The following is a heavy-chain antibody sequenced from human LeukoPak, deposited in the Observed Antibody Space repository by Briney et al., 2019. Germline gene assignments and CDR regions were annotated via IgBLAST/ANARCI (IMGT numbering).Heavy chain of an antibody. V-gene: IGHV1-24*01. Sequence: ASVKVSCKVSGYTLTELSMHWVRQAPGKGLEWMGGFDPEDGETIYAQKFQGRVTMTEDTSTDTAYMELSSLRSEDTAVYYCATGHPRITMIVVVTGLDYWGQGTLVTVSS. J-gene: IGHJ4*02. D-gene: IGHD3-22*01. CDR3: ATGHPRITMIVVVTGLDY. CDR2: FDPEDGET. CDR1: GYTLTELS.